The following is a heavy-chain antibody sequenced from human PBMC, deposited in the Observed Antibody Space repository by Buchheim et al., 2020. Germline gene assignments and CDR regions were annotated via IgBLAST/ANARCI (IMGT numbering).Heavy chain of an antibody. D-gene: IGHD3-3*02. CDR1: GFTFSSFS. J-gene: IGHJ6*03. CDR3: AKVGISDYYYYHMDV. Sequence: EVQLLEPGGGLVQPGGSLGLSCTASGFTFSSFSINWVRQASGKGLEWVSVVSAGGTTTYYADSVKGRFSISRDNSKNTVSLQMNSLRAEDTAVYYCAKVGISDYYYYHMDVWGKGTT. CDR2: VSAGGTTT. V-gene: IGHV3-23*01.